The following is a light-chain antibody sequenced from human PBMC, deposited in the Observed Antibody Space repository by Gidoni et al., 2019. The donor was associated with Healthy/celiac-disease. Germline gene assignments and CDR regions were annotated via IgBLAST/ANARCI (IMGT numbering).Light chain of an antibody. CDR3: QQYGSSPFT. CDR1: QSVSSSY. CDR2: GTS. Sequence: EIVLTPSPGTLSLSPGERATLSCRASQSVSSSYLAWYQQKPGQAPRLLIYGTSSRATGIPGRFRGSGSGTDFTLTISRLEPEDFAVYYCQQYGSSPFTFGPGTKVDIK. V-gene: IGKV3-20*01. J-gene: IGKJ3*01.